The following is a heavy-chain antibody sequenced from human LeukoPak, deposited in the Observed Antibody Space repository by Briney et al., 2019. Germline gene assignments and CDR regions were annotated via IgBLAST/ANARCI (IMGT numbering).Heavy chain of an antibody. CDR3: ARGADSPIMITFGGVIVPPYYYMDV. CDR2: INHSGST. CDR1: GGSFSGYY. J-gene: IGHJ6*03. Sequence: PSETLSLTCAVYGGSFSGYYWSWIRQPPGKGLEWIGEINHSGSTNYNPSLKSRVTISVDTSKNQFSLKLSSVTAADTAVYYCARGADSPIMITFGGVIVPPYYYMDVWGKGTTVTVSS. D-gene: IGHD3-16*02. V-gene: IGHV4-34*01.